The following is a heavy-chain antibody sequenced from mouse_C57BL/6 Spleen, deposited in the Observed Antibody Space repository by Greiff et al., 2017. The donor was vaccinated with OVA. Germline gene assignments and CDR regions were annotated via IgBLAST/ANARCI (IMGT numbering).Heavy chain of an antibody. V-gene: IGHV1-54*01. CDR1: GYAFTNYL. CDR3: ARNSNYLYAMDY. J-gene: IGHJ4*01. CDR2: INPGSGGT. Sequence: VQRVESGAELVRPGTSVKVSCKASGYAFTNYLIEWVKQRPGQGLEWIGVINPGSGGTNYNEKFKGKATLTADKSSSTAYMQLSSLTSEDSAVYFCARNSNYLYAMDYWGQGTSVTVSS. D-gene: IGHD2-5*01.